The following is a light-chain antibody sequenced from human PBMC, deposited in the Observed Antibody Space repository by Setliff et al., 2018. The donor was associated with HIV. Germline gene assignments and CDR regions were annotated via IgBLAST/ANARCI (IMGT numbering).Light chain of an antibody. J-gene: IGLJ1*01. CDR2: EVS. CDR1: SSDVGSYNL. CDR3: CSYAGSSTYV. Sequence: QSALTQPASMSGSPGQSITISCTGTSSDVGSYNLVSWYRQHPGKAPKLMIYEVSKRPSGVSNRFSGSKSGNTASLTISVLQAEDEADYYCCSYAGSSTYVFGTGTKV. V-gene: IGLV2-23*02.